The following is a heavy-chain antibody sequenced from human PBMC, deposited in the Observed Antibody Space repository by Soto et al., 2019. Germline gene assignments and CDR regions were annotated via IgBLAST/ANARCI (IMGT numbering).Heavy chain of an antibody. CDR2: MKQDGSEI. V-gene: IGHV3-7*01. J-gene: IGHJ4*02. Sequence: ESGGGLVQPGGSLRLSCAASGFTYSDYCMSWVRQAPGKGLEWVANMKQDGSEIHYAASVKGRFTISRDNAKNSLYLHMNSLGAEDTAVYYCAREGDGGTSYFDYWGQGTRVTVSS. CDR3: AREGDGGTSYFDY. CDR1: GFTYSDYC. D-gene: IGHD4-17*01.